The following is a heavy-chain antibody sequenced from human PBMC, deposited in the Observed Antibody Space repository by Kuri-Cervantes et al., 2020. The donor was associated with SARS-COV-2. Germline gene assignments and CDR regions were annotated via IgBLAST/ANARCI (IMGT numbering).Heavy chain of an antibody. CDR3: ARVLMGYYYGMDV. Sequence: ASVKVSCKASGYTFTGYYMHWVRQAPGQGLEWMGIINPSGGSTSYAQKFQGRVTMTRDTSTSTVYMELSSLRSEDTAVYYCARVLMGYYYGMDVWGQGTTVTVSS. J-gene: IGHJ6*02. CDR1: GYTFTGYY. V-gene: IGHV1-46*01. CDR2: INPSGGST.